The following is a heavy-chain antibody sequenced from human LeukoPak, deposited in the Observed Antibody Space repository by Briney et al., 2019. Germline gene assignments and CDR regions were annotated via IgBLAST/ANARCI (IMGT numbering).Heavy chain of an antibody. CDR1: GGSISSSSYY. CDR2: IYYSGST. V-gene: IGHV4-39*07. D-gene: IGHD3-10*01. J-gene: IGHJ6*03. Sequence: PSETLSLTCTVSGGSISSSSYYWGWIRQPPGKGLEWIGSIYYSGSTYYNPSLKSRVTISVDTSKNQFSLKLSSVTAADTAVYYCARDRWFGELSPFYYMDVWGKGTTVTVSS. CDR3: ARDRWFGELSPFYYMDV.